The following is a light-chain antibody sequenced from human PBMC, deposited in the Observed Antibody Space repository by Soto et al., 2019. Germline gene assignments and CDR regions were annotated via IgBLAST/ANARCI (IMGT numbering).Light chain of an antibody. V-gene: IGLV3-1*01. CDR2: QDT. CDR3: QAWDRSTVV. Sequence: SYELTQPPSVSVSPGQTASITCSGDKLGTKYAGWYQQKPGQSPVLVIYQDTKRPSGIPERFAGSNSGNTATLTISGTQAMDEADYYCQAWDRSTVVFGGGTKLTVL. J-gene: IGLJ2*01. CDR1: KLGTKY.